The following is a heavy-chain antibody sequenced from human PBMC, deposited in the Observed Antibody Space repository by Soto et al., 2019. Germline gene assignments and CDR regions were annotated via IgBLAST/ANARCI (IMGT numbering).Heavy chain of an antibody. CDR1: GYSFTGYW. Sequence: GESLKISCKGSGYSFTGYWIAWVRQMPGKGLEWMAIINPGDTEIKYSPSFQGQVTISADKSINTAFLQWGSLKASDTAMYYCARHATYYDILSGYYFDYWGQGTQVTVSS. D-gene: IGHD3-9*01. CDR2: INPGDTEI. J-gene: IGHJ4*02. V-gene: IGHV5-51*01. CDR3: ARHATYYDILSGYYFDY.